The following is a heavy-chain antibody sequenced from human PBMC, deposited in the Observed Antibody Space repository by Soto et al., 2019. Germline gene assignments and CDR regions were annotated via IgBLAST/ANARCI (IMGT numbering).Heavy chain of an antibody. CDR1: GGTFSSYA. Sequence: ASVKVSCKASGGTFSSYAISWVRQAPGQGLEWMGGIIPIFGTANYAQKFQGRVTITADESTSTAYMELSSLRSEDTAVYYCARSGIVGVPAAKLYGMDVWGQGTTVTVSS. CDR2: IIPIFGTA. D-gene: IGHD2-2*01. CDR3: ARSGIVGVPAAKLYGMDV. V-gene: IGHV1-69*13. J-gene: IGHJ6*02.